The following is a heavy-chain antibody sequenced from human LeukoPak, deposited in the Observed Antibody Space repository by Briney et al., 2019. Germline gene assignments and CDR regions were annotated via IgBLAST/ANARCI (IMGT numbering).Heavy chain of an antibody. J-gene: IGHJ3*02. V-gene: IGHV4-38-2*02. D-gene: IGHD1-26*01. Sequence: TSSETLSLTCTVSGYSISSGYYWGWIRQPPGKRLEWVGSIYSSGNTYYNPTLKSRVTISVDTSKNQFSLNLTSVTAADAAVYYCAREVYSGSYGGAFDIWGQGTMVTVSS. CDR2: IYSSGNT. CDR1: GYSISSGYY. CDR3: AREVYSGSYGGAFDI.